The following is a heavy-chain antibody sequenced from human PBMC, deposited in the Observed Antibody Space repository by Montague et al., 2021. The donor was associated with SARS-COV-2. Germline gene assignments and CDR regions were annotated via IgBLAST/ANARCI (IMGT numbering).Heavy chain of an antibody. Sequence: SVKVSCKASGYTFTSYGISWVRQAPGQGLEWMGWISAYNGNTNYAQKLQGRVTMTTDTSTSTAYMELRSLRSDDTAVYYCAGHNYYDSSGPNFDYWGQGSLGT. CDR1: GYTFTSYG. D-gene: IGHD3-22*01. J-gene: IGHJ4*02. CDR2: ISAYNGNT. CDR3: AGHNYYDSSGPNFDY. V-gene: IGHV1-18*01.